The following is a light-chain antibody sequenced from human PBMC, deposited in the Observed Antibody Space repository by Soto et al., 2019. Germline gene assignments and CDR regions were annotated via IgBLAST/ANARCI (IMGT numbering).Light chain of an antibody. J-gene: IGKJ2*01. CDR3: QQYNNWPPYT. V-gene: IGKV3-15*01. CDR2: AAF. Sequence: EIVMTQSPATLSVSPGERATLSCRASQSVSSNLAWYQKKTGQAPRLLIYAAFTRATGIPARFSGSGSGTEFNLTISSLQSEDFAVYCCQQYNNWPPYTFGQGTKLEIK. CDR1: QSVSSN.